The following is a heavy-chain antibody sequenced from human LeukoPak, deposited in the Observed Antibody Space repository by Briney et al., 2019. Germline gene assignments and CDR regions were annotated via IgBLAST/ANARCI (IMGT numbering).Heavy chain of an antibody. CDR2: ISGSGGST. Sequence: GGSLRLSCAASGFAFSSYAMSWVRQAPGKGLEWVSAISGSGGSTYYADSVKGRFTISRDNSKNTLYLQMNSLRAEDTAVYYCAKDLNYYGSGGYFDYWGQGTLVTVSS. D-gene: IGHD3-10*01. CDR1: GFAFSSYA. J-gene: IGHJ4*02. CDR3: AKDLNYYGSGGYFDY. V-gene: IGHV3-23*01.